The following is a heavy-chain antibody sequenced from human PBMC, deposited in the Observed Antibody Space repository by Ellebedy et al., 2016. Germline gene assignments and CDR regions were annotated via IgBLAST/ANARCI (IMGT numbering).Heavy chain of an antibody. J-gene: IGHJ4*02. CDR2: ISHDGSDR. CDR3: RQGHYFDQ. Sequence: GESLKISXAASGFTFSSYGMHWVRQAPGKGLEWVALISHDGSDRYYAESVKGRFTISRDNSKNTLYLQMNSLRTEDTAVYYCRQGHYFDQWGQGALVTVSS. V-gene: IGHV3-30*18. CDR1: GFTFSSYG.